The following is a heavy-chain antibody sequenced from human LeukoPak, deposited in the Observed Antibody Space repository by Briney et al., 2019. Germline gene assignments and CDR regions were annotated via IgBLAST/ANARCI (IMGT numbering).Heavy chain of an antibody. V-gene: IGHV3-15*01. J-gene: IGHJ5*02. Sequence: GGSLRLSCAASGFTFSNSWMSWVRKAPGKGLEWVGRIKSKSDGGTTEYAAAVQGRFTISSDDSKNTLNLQMNSLKTEDTGVYYCTTYGDYDALIDHWGQGTLVTVSS. CDR2: IKSKSDGGTT. CDR3: TTYGDYDALIDH. CDR1: GFTFSNSW. D-gene: IGHD4-17*01.